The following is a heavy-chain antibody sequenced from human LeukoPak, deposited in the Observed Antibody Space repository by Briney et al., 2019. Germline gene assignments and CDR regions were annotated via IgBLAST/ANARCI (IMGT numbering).Heavy chain of an antibody. CDR3: AKDSYYDILTGYADY. V-gene: IGHV3-30*18. J-gene: IGHJ4*02. CDR2: ISYDGSNK. Sequence: QPGRSLRLSCAASGFTFSSYGMHWVRQAPGKGLEWVAVISYDGSNKYYADSVKGRFTISRDNSKNTLYLQMNSLRAEDTAVYYCAKDSYYDILTGYADYWGQGTLVTVSS. D-gene: IGHD3-9*01. CDR1: GFTFSSYG.